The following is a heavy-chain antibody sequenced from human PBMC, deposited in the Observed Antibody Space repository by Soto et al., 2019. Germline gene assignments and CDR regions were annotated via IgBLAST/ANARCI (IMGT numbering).Heavy chain of an antibody. V-gene: IGHV3-23*01. J-gene: IGHJ6*02. CDR1: GFTFSSYA. CDR3: ARGVGADYYYYGMDV. D-gene: IGHD3-10*01. Sequence: PGGSLRLSCAASGFTFSSYAMSWARQAPGKGLEWVSAISGSGGSTYYADSVKGRFTISRDNSKNTLYLQMNSLRAEDTAVYYCARGVGADYYYYGMDVWGQGTTVTVSS. CDR2: ISGSGGST.